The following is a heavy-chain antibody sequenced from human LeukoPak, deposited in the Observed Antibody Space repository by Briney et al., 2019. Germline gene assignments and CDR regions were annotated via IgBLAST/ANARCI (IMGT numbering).Heavy chain of an antibody. D-gene: IGHD3-10*01. CDR3: ARAVEGVAFGEYNYYYYYYMDV. J-gene: IGHJ6*03. Sequence: GGSLRLSCAASGFTFSSYWMNWVRQASGKGLEWVANIKQDGSEKYYVDSVKGRFTISRDNAKKSLFLQMDSLRAEDTALYYCARAVEGVAFGEYNYYYYYYMDVWGSGTTVTVSS. V-gene: IGHV3-7*03. CDR2: IKQDGSEK. CDR1: GFTFSSYW.